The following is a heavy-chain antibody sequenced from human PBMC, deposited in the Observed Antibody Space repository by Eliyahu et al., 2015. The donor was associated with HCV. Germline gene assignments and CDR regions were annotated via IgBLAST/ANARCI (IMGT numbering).Heavy chain of an antibody. Sequence: QVQLVESGGGVVQPGRSLRLSCAAPGFXFSSFGMHWVRQAPGKGLEWVALTWHDGSNNYYADSVKGRFTISRDNSKNTLYLQMSRLRVEDTAVYFCAAALENYAESSGYWFDHWGQGTLVAVSS. CDR2: TWHDGSNN. CDR3: AAALENYAESSGYWFDH. D-gene: IGHD3-22*01. J-gene: IGHJ5*02. V-gene: IGHV3-33*08. CDR1: GFXFSSFG.